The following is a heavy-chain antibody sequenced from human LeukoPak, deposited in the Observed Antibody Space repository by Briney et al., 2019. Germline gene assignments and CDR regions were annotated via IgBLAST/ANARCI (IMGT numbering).Heavy chain of an antibody. Sequence: ASVKVSCKASGGTFSSYAISWVRQAPGQGLEWMGWISAYNGNTNYAQKLQGRVTMTTDTSTSTAYMELRSLRSDDTAVYYCARDWGYGDSLLYYYYYYGMDVWGQGTTVTVSS. J-gene: IGHJ6*02. D-gene: IGHD4-17*01. V-gene: IGHV1-18*01. CDR2: ISAYNGNT. CDR3: ARDWGYGDSLLYYYYYYGMDV. CDR1: GGTFSSYA.